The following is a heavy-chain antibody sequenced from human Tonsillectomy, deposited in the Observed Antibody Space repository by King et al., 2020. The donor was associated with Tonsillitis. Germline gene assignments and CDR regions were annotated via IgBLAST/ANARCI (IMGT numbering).Heavy chain of an antibody. CDR3: ARDLGYSGYDGAFNM. CDR1: GYTFTGYY. Sequence: VQLVESGAEVKKPGASVKVSCKASGYTFTGYYIHWVRQAPGQGLEWMGWIHPNSGATNYAQRFQGRVTMTRDTSIRIVYMELSRLRSDDTAVYYCARDLGYSGYDGAFNMWGQGTMVTVSS. CDR2: IHPNSGAT. J-gene: IGHJ3*02. D-gene: IGHD5-12*01. V-gene: IGHV1-2*02.